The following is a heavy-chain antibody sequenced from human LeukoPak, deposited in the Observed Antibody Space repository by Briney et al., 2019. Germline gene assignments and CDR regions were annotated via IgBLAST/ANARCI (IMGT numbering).Heavy chain of an antibody. D-gene: IGHD2-2*01. CDR3: ARDSVVVPAAFDY. CDR1: VYTFTAYY. Sequence: GATVKVSCEASVYTFTAYYMHWVRETPRQGRQWMGWINPNSGGTNYAQTFKGRVTMTRDTSNNTTYMELSRLRSDDTAVYYCARDSVVVPAAFDYWGQGTLVTVSS. J-gene: IGHJ4*02. V-gene: IGHV1-2*02. CDR2: INPNSGGT.